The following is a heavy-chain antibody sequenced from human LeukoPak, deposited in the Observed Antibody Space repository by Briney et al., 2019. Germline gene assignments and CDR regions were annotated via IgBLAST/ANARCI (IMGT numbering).Heavy chain of an antibody. CDR3: ARDDPSDAFDI. Sequence: SETLSLTCTVSGGSISSYYWSWIRQPPGKGPEWIGYIYYSGSTNYNPSLKSRVTISVDTSKNQFSLKLSSVTAADTAVYYCARDDPSDAFDIWGQGTMVTVSS. V-gene: IGHV4-59*01. CDR2: IYYSGST. CDR1: GGSISSYY. J-gene: IGHJ3*02.